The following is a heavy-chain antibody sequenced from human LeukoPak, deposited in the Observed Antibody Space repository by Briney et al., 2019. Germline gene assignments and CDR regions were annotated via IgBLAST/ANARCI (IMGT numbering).Heavy chain of an antibody. CDR1: SFTFCHSG. D-gene: IGHD3-10*01. V-gene: IGHV3-33*06. CDR2: IWYDGSEK. CDR3: AKDYGADNSGRRGYLDN. Sequence: GRSLTLSCAASSFTFCHSGMFCVPQAPGKGLEGVAIIWYDGSEKYYADSVKGRFTISRDNSKNTLFLQKNSLRVEDTAVYYCAKDYGADNSGRRGYLDNWGRGALVTVSS. J-gene: IGHJ4*02.